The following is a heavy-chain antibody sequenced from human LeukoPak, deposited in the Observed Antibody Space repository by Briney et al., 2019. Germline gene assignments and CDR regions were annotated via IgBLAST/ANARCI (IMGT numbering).Heavy chain of an antibody. CDR1: VGSISSGNW. CDR2: IYYSGST. V-gene: IGHV4-4*02. J-gene: IGHJ5*02. CDR3: ARARHDSSGYYVNWFDP. Sequence: SETLSLTCGVSVGSISSGNWWSWVRQPPGKGLEWIGYIYYSGSTNYNPSLKSRVTISVDTSKNQFSLKLSSVTAADTAVYYCARARHDSSGYYVNWFDPWGQGTLVTVSS. D-gene: IGHD3-22*01.